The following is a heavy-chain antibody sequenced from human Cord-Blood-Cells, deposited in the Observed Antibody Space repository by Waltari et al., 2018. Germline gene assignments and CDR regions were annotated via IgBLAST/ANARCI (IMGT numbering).Heavy chain of an antibody. V-gene: IGHV5-51*01. D-gene: IGHD6-13*01. Sequence: EVQLVQSGAEVKKPGESLKISCKGSGYSFTSYWIGWVRQMPGKGLEWMGIIYPGDSDTRYSPSFQGQVTISADKSISTAYLQWSSLKASDTAMYYCARRPQYSSSWFNNWFDPWGQGTLVTVSS. J-gene: IGHJ5*02. CDR2: IYPGDSDT. CDR1: GYSFTSYW. CDR3: ARRPQYSSSWFNNWFDP.